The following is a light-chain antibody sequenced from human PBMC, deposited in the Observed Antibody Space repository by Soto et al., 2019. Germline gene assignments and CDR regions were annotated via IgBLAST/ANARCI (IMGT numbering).Light chain of an antibody. CDR1: QGISSY. CDR2: AAT. J-gene: IGKJ3*01. V-gene: IGKV1-9*01. Sequence: DIQLTQSPSFLSASVGDRVTITCRASQGISSYLAWYQQKPGKAPKLLIYAATTLQSGVPSRFSGSGSCTEFTLTISSLQPEDFATSYCQQLNSYSFTFGPGTKVDIK. CDR3: QQLNSYSFT.